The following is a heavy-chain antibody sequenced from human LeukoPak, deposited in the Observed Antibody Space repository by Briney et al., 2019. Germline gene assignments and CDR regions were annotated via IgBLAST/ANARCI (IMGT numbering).Heavy chain of an antibody. V-gene: IGHV3-21*01. J-gene: IGHJ4*02. CDR3: VRAPALWWEGRLAEGSFDY. CDR1: GFTFSSYS. CDR2: ISISSSDI. Sequence: GGSLRLSCAASGFTFSSYSMNWVRQAPGKGLEWVPSISISSSDIYYADSVKGRFTISRDNAKNSLYLQMNSLRAEDTAVYSCVRAPALWWEGRLAEGSFDYWGQGTLVTVSS. D-gene: IGHD2-21*01.